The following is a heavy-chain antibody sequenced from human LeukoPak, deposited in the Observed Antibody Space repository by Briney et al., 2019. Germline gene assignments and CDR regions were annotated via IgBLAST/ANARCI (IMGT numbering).Heavy chain of an antibody. CDR2: IYTSGST. V-gene: IGHV4-61*02. J-gene: IGHJ3*02. Sequence: SETLSLTCTVSGGSISSGGYYWSWIRQPAGEGLEWIGRIYTSGSTNYNPSLKSRVTILVDTSKNQFSLKLSSVTAADTAVYFCARGVGGAFDIWGQGTMVTVSS. CDR3: ARGVGGAFDI. CDR1: GGSISSGGYY.